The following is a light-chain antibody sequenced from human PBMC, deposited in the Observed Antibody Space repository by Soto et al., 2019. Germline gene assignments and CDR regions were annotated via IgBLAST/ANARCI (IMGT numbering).Light chain of an antibody. Sequence: EIVMTQSPLSLPVTPGEPASISCRSSQSLLHSNGYNYLDWYLQKPGQSPQLLIYSGSNRASGVPDRFSGSGSGTDFTLTISRVEAEDVGTYYCMQAGQTPPAFGPGTKVEIK. CDR2: SGS. J-gene: IGKJ2*01. V-gene: IGKV2-28*01. CDR3: MQAGQTPPA. CDR1: QSLLHSNGYNY.